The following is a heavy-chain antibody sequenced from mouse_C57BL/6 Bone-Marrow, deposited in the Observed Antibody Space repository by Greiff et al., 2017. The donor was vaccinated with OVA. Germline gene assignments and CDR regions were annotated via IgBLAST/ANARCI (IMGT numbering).Heavy chain of an antibody. V-gene: IGHV1-80*01. CDR3: ARGRDYTMDY. Sequence: VQLKESGAELVKPGASVKISCKASGYAFSSYWMNWVKQRPGKGLEWIGQIYPGDGDTNYNGKFKGKATLTADKSSSTAYMQLSSLTSEDSAVYFCARGRDYTMDYWGQGTSVTVSS. CDR2: IYPGDGDT. CDR1: GYAFSSYW. J-gene: IGHJ4*01.